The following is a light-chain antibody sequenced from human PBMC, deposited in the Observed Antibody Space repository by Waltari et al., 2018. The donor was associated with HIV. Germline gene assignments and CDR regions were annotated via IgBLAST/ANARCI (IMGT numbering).Light chain of an antibody. V-gene: IGLV6-57*01. CDR1: GGSFASNY. J-gene: IGLJ2*01. Sequence: NFMLTQPHSVSESPGKTVTISCTRTGGSFASNYVQRYQQRPGSSPTTVIYQDNQRPSGVPDRFSGSIDSSSNSASLTISGLKTEDEADYYCQSYDSNNHVLFGGGTKLTVL. CDR2: QDN. CDR3: QSYDSNNHVL.